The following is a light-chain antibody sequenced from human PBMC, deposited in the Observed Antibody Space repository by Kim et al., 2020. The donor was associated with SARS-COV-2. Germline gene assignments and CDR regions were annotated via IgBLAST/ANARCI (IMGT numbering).Light chain of an antibody. CDR3: SSYTPTNTYV. V-gene: IGLV2-14*03. Sequence: QSPLTQPASVSGSPGQSITISCTGTTSDVAGYNYVSWHQQHPGKAPKLMIYDVTKRPSGVSNRFSGSKSANTASLTISGLQAEDEADYYCSSYTPTNTYVFGSGTKVTVL. CDR2: DVT. J-gene: IGLJ1*01. CDR1: TSDVAGYNY.